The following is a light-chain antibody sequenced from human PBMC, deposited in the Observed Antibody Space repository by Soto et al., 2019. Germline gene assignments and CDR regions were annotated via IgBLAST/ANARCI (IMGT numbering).Light chain of an antibody. J-gene: IGKJ3*01. Sequence: DIQMTQSPSSLSASVGDRVTITCRASQGISNYLAWYQQKPGKAPQLLIYAASTLQSGVPSRFSGSGSGTYFTLTISSLQPEDVATYYCQRHNSAPPVSFGPGTKVDLK. CDR1: QGISNY. CDR3: QRHNSAPPVS. V-gene: IGKV1-27*01. CDR2: AAS.